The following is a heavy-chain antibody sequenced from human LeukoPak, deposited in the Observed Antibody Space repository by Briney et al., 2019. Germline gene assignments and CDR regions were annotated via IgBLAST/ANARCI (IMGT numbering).Heavy chain of an antibody. CDR2: ISYDGSNK. Sequence: GGSLRLSCAASGFTFSSYAMHWVRQAAGKGLEWVAVISYDGSNKYYADSVKGRFTISRDNSKNTLYLQMNSLRAEDTAVYYCARDHGAGITIFGVVNLLDYWGQGTLVTVSS. CDR3: ARDHGAGITIFGVVNLLDY. J-gene: IGHJ4*02. CDR1: GFTFSSYA. D-gene: IGHD3-3*01. V-gene: IGHV3-30*04.